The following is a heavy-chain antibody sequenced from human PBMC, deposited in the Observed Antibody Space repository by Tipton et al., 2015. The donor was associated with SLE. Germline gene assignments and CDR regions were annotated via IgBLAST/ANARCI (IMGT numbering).Heavy chain of an antibody. Sequence: TLSLTCTVSGGSISSGSYYWSWIRQPAGKGLEWIGRIYTSGSTNYNPSLKSRVTISVDTSKNQFSLKLSSVTAADTAVYYCARGRIAVAGNHFDYWGQGNLVSVSS. CDR2: IYTSGST. J-gene: IGHJ4*02. V-gene: IGHV4-61*02. CDR1: GGSISSGSYY. D-gene: IGHD6-19*01. CDR3: ARGRIAVAGNHFDY.